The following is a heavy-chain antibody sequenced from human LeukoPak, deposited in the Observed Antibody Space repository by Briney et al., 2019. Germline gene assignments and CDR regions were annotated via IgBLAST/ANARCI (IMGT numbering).Heavy chain of an antibody. J-gene: IGHJ3*02. CDR3: AKSLLTTATGTGRAFDI. D-gene: IGHD1-1*01. CDR1: GFAFGSEA. Sequence: GGSLRLSCAVSGFAFGSEAMSWVRQSPARGLEWVASISPGGGTTYYADYVKGRFTISRDNSNNSLFVQMNSLRAEDTAVYFCAKSLLTTATGTGRAFDIWGQGTMVTVSA. V-gene: IGHV3-23*01. CDR2: ISPGGGTT.